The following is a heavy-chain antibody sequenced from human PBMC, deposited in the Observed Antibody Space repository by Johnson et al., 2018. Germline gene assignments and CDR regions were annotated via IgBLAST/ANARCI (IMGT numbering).Heavy chain of an antibody. D-gene: IGHD2-2*01. CDR1: GGSISPDF. J-gene: IGHJ4*02. Sequence: QVQLQESGPGLVKPSGTLSLTCSVSGGSISPDFWGWIRQTPGKGLESIGYIHYTGSTEYNPSLKSRVTISVDTSKNQFSLSLSSVTAADPAVYYCARGLPACSRTTCLPAFFDYWGQGSLVTGSS. CDR2: IHYTGST. V-gene: IGHV4-59*01. CDR3: ARGLPACSRTTCLPAFFDY.